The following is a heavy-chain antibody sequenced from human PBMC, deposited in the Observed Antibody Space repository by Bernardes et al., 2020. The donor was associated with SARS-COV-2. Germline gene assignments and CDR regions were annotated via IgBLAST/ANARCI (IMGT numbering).Heavy chain of an antibody. Sequence: SETLSLTCTVSGGSISSGGYYWSWIRQHPGKGLEWIGYIYYSGSTYYNPSLKSRVTISVDTSKNQFSLKLSSVTTADTAVYYCARADGSGSYSAFDYWGPGTLVTVSS. D-gene: IGHD3-10*01. CDR2: IYYSGST. CDR1: GGSISSGGYY. J-gene: IGHJ4*02. CDR3: ARADGSGSYSAFDY. V-gene: IGHV4-31*03.